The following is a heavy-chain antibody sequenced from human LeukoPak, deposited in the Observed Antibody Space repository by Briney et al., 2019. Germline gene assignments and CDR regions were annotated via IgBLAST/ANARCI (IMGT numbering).Heavy chain of an antibody. Sequence: PGGSLRLSCAASGFTFSSYAMHWVRQAPGKGLEWVAVISYDGSNKYYADSVKGRFTISRDNSKNTLYLQMNSLRAEDTAVYYCARDRPDGYYFDYWGQGTLVTVSP. CDR2: ISYDGSNK. J-gene: IGHJ4*02. V-gene: IGHV3-30-3*01. D-gene: IGHD4-17*01. CDR1: GFTFSSYA. CDR3: ARDRPDGYYFDY.